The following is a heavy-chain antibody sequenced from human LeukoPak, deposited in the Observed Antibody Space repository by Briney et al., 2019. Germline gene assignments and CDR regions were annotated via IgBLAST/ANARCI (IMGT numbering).Heavy chain of an antibody. V-gene: IGHV4-39*01. CDR2: IYYGGST. CDR3: ARLKRGTGYSSGWYIDY. CDR1: GGSISSSSYY. J-gene: IGHJ4*02. Sequence: SETLSLTCTVSGGSISSSSYYWGWIRQPPGKGLEWIGSIYYGGSTYYNPSLKSRVTISVDTSKNQFSLKLSSVTAADTAVYYCARLKRGTGYSSGWYIDYWGQGTLVTVSS. D-gene: IGHD6-19*01.